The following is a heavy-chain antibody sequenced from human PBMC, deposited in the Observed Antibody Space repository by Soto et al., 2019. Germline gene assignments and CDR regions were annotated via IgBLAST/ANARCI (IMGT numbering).Heavy chain of an antibody. J-gene: IGHJ5*02. CDR3: ARTEGGYDYGNWFDP. CDR2: IYYSGST. Sequence: SETLSLTCAVSGGSISSCGYYWSWIRQHPGKGLEWIGYIYYSGSTYYNPSLKSRVTISVDTSKNQFSLKLSSVTAADTAVYYCARTEGGYDYGNWFDPWGQGTLVTVSS. CDR1: GGSISSCGYY. V-gene: IGHV4-31*11. D-gene: IGHD5-12*01.